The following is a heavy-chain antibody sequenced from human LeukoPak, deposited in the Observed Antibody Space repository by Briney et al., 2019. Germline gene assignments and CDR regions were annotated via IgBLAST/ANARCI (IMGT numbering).Heavy chain of an antibody. CDR1: GFTFSSYS. V-gene: IGHV3-21*01. D-gene: IGHD5-24*01. CDR3: ARDHTGDGYNDAFDI. J-gene: IGHJ3*02. CDR2: ISSSSYI. Sequence: GGSLRLSCAASGFTFSSYSMNWVRQAPGKGLEWVSSISSSSYIYYADSVKGRFTISRDNAKNSLYLQMNSLRAEDTAVYYCARDHTGDGYNDAFDIWGQGTMVTVSS.